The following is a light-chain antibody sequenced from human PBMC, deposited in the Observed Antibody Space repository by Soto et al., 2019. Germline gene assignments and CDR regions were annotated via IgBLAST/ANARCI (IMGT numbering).Light chain of an antibody. J-gene: IGKJ1*01. CDR2: GAS. CDR1: QSVSSN. V-gene: IGKV3-15*01. Sequence: EIVMTQSPATLSVSPGARAPLSWRARQSVSSNLAWYQQNPGQAPRLLIYGASTRATGIPARSSGSGSGTEFTLTISSLQSEDFAVYSCQQYNNWLSITFGQGTKVDI. CDR3: QQYNNWLSIT.